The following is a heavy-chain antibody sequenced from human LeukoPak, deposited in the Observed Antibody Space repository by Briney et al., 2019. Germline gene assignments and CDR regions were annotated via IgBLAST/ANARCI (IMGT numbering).Heavy chain of an antibody. CDR2: IIPILGIA. J-gene: IGHJ6*03. CDR3: ARTYCSSTSCYVYYMDV. D-gene: IGHD2-2*01. CDR1: GGTFSSYA. V-gene: IGHV1-69*04. Sequence: SVKVSCKASGGTFSSYAISWVRQAPGQGLEWMGRIIPILGIANYAQKFQGRVTITADKSTSTAYMELSSLRSEDTAVYYCARTYCSSTSCYVYYMDVWGKGTTVTVSS.